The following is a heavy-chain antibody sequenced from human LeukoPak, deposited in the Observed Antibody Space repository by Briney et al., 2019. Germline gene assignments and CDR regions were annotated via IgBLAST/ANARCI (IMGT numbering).Heavy chain of an antibody. CDR2: ISWNSGSI. CDR1: GFSFTNYA. CDR3: AKGRLGDSSGSFDY. Sequence: GGSLRLSCAASGFSFTNYAMSWVRQAAGKGLEWVSGISWNSGSIGYADSVKGRFTISRDNAKNSLYLQMNSLRAEDTALYYCAKGRLGDSSGSFDYWGQGTLVTVSS. D-gene: IGHD3-22*01. V-gene: IGHV3-9*01. J-gene: IGHJ4*02.